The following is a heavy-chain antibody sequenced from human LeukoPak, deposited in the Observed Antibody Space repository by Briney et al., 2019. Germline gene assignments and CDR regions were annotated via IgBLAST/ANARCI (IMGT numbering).Heavy chain of an antibody. CDR1: GYTFTSYG. V-gene: IGHV1-69*06. CDR3: ARSIAAAGNDY. CDR2: IIPIFGTA. Sequence: SVKVSCKASGYTFTSYGISWVRQAPGQGLEWMGGIIPIFGTANYAQKFQGRVTITADKSTSTAYMELSSLRSEDTAVYYCARSIAAAGNDYWGQGTLVTVSS. D-gene: IGHD6-13*01. J-gene: IGHJ4*02.